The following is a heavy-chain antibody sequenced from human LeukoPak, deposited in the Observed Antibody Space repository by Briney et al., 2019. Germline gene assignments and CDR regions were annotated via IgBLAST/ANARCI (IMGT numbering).Heavy chain of an antibody. Sequence: SETLSLTCTVSGGSISSYYWSWIRQPAGKGLEWIGRIYTSGSTNYNPSLKSRVTMSVDTSENQFSLKLSSVTAADTAVYYCAAKWELGGVGAFDIWGQGTMVTVSS. V-gene: IGHV4-4*07. CDR3: AAKWELGGVGAFDI. D-gene: IGHD1-26*01. CDR1: GGSISSYY. J-gene: IGHJ3*02. CDR2: IYTSGST.